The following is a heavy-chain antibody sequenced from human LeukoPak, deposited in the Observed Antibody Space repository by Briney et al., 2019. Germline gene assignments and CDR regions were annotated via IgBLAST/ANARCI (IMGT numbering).Heavy chain of an antibody. CDR1: GFTFSSYG. Sequence: GGSLRLSCAASGFTFSSYGMHWVRQAPGKGLEWVAAISYDGSNKNYADSVRGRFTISRDISKNTLYLQMNSLRAEDTAVYYCAKRLGYYDSSEGYFDYWGQGTLVTVSS. D-gene: IGHD3-22*01. V-gene: IGHV3-30*18. CDR2: ISYDGSNK. J-gene: IGHJ4*02. CDR3: AKRLGYYDSSEGYFDY.